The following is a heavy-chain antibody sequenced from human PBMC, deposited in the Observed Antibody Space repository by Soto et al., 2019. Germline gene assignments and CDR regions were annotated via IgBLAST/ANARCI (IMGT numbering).Heavy chain of an antibody. CDR2: ISGSGGST. J-gene: IGHJ6*03. Sequence: PGVSLRLSCAASGYTFSSYAMSWVRQAPGKGLEWVSAISGSGGSTYYADSVKGRFTISRDNSKNTLYLQMNSLRAEDTAVYYCAKGGFGENYYYYYYMDVWGTGTTVTVSS. D-gene: IGHD3-10*01. CDR3: AKGGFGENYYYYYYMDV. CDR1: GYTFSSYA. V-gene: IGHV3-23*01.